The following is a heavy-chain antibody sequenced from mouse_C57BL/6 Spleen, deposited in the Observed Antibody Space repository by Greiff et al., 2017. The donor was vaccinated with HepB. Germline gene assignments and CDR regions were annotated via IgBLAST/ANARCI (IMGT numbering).Heavy chain of an antibody. Sequence: EVKLVESGGGLVKPGGSLKLSCAASGFTFSSYAMSWVRQTPEKRLEWVATISDGGSYTYYPDNVKGRFTISRDNAKNNRYLQMSHLKSEDTAMYYCARDGGDVGYFDYWGQGTTLTVSS. CDR1: GFTFSSYA. V-gene: IGHV5-4*01. CDR3: ARDGGDVGYFDY. J-gene: IGHJ2*01. CDR2: ISDGGSYT. D-gene: IGHD3-3*01.